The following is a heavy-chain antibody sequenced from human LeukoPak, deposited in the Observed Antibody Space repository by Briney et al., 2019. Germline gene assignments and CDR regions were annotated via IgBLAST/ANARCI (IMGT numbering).Heavy chain of an antibody. CDR1: GFTFSGFE. V-gene: IGHV3-48*03. CDR2: ISPGGSTI. Sequence: GGSLRLSCAASGFTFSGFEMNWVRQAPGKGLEWVSYISPGGSTIYYADSVKGRFTISRDNAKNSLSLQMNSLRAEDTAVYYCVAGGLRHFDFWGQGTLVTVSS. CDR3: VAGGLRHFDF. D-gene: IGHD3-16*01. J-gene: IGHJ4*02.